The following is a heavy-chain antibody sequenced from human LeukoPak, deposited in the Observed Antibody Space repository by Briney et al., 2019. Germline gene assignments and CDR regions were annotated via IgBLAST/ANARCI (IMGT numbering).Heavy chain of an antibody. V-gene: IGHV1-18*01. J-gene: IGHJ6*03. CDR3: ARDVSDFRSFSKYYYMDV. D-gene: IGHD3-3*01. CDR1: GYTFPSFG. Sequence: ASVKVSCKASGYTFPSFGISWVRQAPGQGLERMGWISAYNGNTNYAQQLQGRVTMTTDTSTSTAYMELRSLRSDDTAVYYCARDVSDFRSFSKYYYMDVWGKGTTVTVSS. CDR2: ISAYNGNT.